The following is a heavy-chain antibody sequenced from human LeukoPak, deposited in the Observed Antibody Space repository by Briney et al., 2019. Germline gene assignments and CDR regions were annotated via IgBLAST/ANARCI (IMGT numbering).Heavy chain of an antibody. CDR1: GHTSTTYG. CDR2: ISAYNGNT. D-gene: IGHD3-10*01. Sequence: ASVKVSCKASGHTSTTYGISWVRQAPGQGLEWMGWISAYNGNTNYAQKLQGRVTMTTDTSTSTAYMELRSLRSDDTAVYYCARDRSSGTYYPNWFDPWGQGTLVTVSS. CDR3: ARDRSSGTYYPNWFDP. V-gene: IGHV1-18*01. J-gene: IGHJ5*02.